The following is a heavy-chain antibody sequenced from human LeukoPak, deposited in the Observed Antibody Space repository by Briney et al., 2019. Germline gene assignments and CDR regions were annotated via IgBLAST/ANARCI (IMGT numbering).Heavy chain of an antibody. J-gene: IGHJ4*02. Sequence: SETLSLTCTVSGGSISSYYWSWIRQPPGKGLEWIGYIYYSGSTNYNPSLKSRVTISVDTSKNQFSLKLSSVTAADTAVYYCARDRLWFGGWGQGTLVTVSS. CDR1: GGSISSYY. D-gene: IGHD3-10*01. V-gene: IGHV4-59*01. CDR3: ARDRLWFGG. CDR2: IYYSGST.